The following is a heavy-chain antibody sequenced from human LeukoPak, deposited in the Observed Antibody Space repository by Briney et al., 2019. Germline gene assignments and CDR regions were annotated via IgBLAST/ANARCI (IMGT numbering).Heavy chain of an antibody. CDR1: GGSFSGYY. V-gene: IGHV4-34*01. D-gene: IGHD3-22*01. CDR2: INHSGST. Sequence: PSETLSLTCAVYGGSFSGYYWSWIRQPPGKGLEWIGEINHSGSTYYNPSLKSRVTISVDTSKNQFSLKLSSVTAADTAVYYCARGSTFHYYDSSGSGHWYFDLWGRGTLVTVSS. J-gene: IGHJ2*01. CDR3: ARGSTFHYYDSSGSGHWYFDL.